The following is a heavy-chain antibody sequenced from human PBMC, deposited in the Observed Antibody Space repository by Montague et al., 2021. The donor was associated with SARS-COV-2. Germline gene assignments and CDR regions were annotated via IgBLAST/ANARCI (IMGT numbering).Heavy chain of an antibody. CDR1: GFTSSSYA. Sequence: SLRLSCAASGFTSSSYAMTWVRHTPGKGLEWVSSISGDDDVTYHADSVRGRFTISRDNSKNTLYMEMNDLRVEDTALYYCAKGGRHPRHPLDFWGQGTTVSVSS. CDR3: AKGGRHPRHPLDF. CDR2: ISGDDDVT. J-gene: IGHJ3*01. V-gene: IGHV3-23*01. D-gene: IGHD1-26*01.